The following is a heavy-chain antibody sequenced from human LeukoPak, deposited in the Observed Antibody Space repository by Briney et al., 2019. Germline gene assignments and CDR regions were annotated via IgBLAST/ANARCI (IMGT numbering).Heavy chain of an antibody. CDR3: AKCPSADGYIDY. J-gene: IGHJ4*02. V-gene: IGHV1-18*01. CDR1: GYTFTSYG. Sequence: ASVKVSCKASGYTFTSYGISWVRQAPGQGLEWMGWISAYNGNTNYAQKLQGRVTMTTDTSTSTAYMELSRLRSDDTAVYYCAKCPSADGYIDYWGQGTLVTVSS. D-gene: IGHD5/OR15-5a*01. CDR2: ISAYNGNT.